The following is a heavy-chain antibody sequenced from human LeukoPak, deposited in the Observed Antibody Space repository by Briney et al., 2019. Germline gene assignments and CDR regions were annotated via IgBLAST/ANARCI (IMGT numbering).Heavy chain of an antibody. CDR2: INHSGST. V-gene: IGHV4-34*01. J-gene: IGHJ6*03. Sequence: PSETLSLTCAVYGGSFSGYYWSWIRQPPGKGLEWIGEINHSGSTNYNPSLMSRVTISVDTSKNQFSLKLSSVTAADTAVYYCARGVTTRYYYYYMDVWGKGTTVTVSS. D-gene: IGHD4-17*01. CDR1: GGSFSGYY. CDR3: ARGVTTRYYYYYMDV.